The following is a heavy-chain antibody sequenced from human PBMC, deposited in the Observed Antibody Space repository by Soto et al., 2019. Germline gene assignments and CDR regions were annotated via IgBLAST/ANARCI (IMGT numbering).Heavy chain of an antibody. V-gene: IGHV3-21*01. J-gene: IGHJ4*02. D-gene: IGHD3-10*01. CDR3: ARATDYYGSGSRDY. CDR2: ISSSSSYI. CDR1: GFTFSSYS. Sequence: EVQLVESGGGLVKPGGSLRLSCAASGFTFSSYSMNWVRQAPGKGLEWVSSISSSSSYIYYADSVKGRFTISRDNAKNSLYLRMNSLRAEDTAVYYCARATDYYGSGSRDYWGQGTLVTVSS.